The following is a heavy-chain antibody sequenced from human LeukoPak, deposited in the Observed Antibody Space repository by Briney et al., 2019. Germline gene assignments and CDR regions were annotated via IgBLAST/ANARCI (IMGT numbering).Heavy chain of an antibody. CDR3: ARSRSDIVVVPAAIREGRDYYYYMDV. CDR1: GGSISSYY. V-gene: IGHV4-59*01. Sequence: MSSETLSLTCTVSGGSISSYYWSWIRQPPGKGLEWIGYIYYSGSTNYNPSLKSRVTISVDTSKNQFSLKLSSVTAADTAVYYCARSRSDIVVVPAAIREGRDYYYYMDVWGKGTTVTVSS. J-gene: IGHJ6*03. D-gene: IGHD2-2*02. CDR2: IYYSGST.